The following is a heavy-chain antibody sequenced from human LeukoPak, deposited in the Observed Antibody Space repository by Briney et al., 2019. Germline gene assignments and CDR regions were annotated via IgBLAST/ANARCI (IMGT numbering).Heavy chain of an antibody. J-gene: IGHJ4*02. CDR3: ARGAGLTSRCFDY. Sequence: ASVKVSCKASGYTFTGCYMHWVRQAPGQGLEWMGWINPNSGGTNYAQKFQGRVTMTRDTSISTAYMELSRLRSDDTAVYYCARGAGLTSRCFDYWGQGTLVTVSS. V-gene: IGHV1-2*02. CDR2: INPNSGGT. D-gene: IGHD6-19*01. CDR1: GYTFTGCY.